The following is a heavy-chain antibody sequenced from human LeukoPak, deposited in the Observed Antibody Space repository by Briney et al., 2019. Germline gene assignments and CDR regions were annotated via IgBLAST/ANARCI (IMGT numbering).Heavy chain of an antibody. V-gene: IGHV1-46*02. CDR1: GYTPNTSH. J-gene: IGHJ4*02. CDR3: ATEYVRTHYFDW. CDR2: ITSTGTTT. D-gene: IGHD3-16*01. Sequence: ASVRVSSKPSGYTPNTSHMHSGRHTPAQGLERMGIITSTGTTTICAQKCQGRITMTRDTSTSTVYMDLSSLRSDDTAVYYCATEYVRTHYFDWWGQGTLVTVSS.